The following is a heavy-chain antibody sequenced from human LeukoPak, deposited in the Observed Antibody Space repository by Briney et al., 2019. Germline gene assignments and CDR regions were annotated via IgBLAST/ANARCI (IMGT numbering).Heavy chain of an antibody. Sequence: GASVKVSCKASGGTFSSYAISWVRLAPGQGLEWMGGIIPIFGTANYAQKFQGRVTITTDESTSTAYMELSSLRSEDTAVYYCARTVSKWELLPIDYWGQGTLVTVSS. J-gene: IGHJ4*02. CDR3: ARTVSKWELLPIDY. V-gene: IGHV1-69*05. CDR1: GGTFSSYA. CDR2: IIPIFGTA. D-gene: IGHD1-26*01.